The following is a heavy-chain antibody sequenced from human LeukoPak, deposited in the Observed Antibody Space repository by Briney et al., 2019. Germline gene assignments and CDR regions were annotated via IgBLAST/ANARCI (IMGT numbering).Heavy chain of an antibody. V-gene: IGHV4-59*01. J-gene: IGHJ4*02. D-gene: IGHD6-19*01. CDR2: IYYSGST. CDR1: GGSISSYY. Sequence: SETLSLTCTVSGGSISSYYWSWIRQPPGKGLEWIGYIYYSGSTNYNPSLKSRVTISVDTSKNQFSLKLSSVTAADTAVYYCARAAEWGRGWYMFDYWGQGTLVTVSS. CDR3: ARAAEWGRGWYMFDY.